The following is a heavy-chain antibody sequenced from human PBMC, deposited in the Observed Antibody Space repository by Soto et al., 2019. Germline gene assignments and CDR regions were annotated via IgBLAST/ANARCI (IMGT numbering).Heavy chain of an antibody. V-gene: IGHV4-59*01. CDR2: MYDSVTT. J-gene: IGHJ5*02. CDR1: GASISSNH. Sequence: QVHLQESGPRLVKPSETLSLTCSVSGASISSNHWSWIRQPPGKGLEWIGCMYDSVTTRYDSFFKVRATLSIASSNSPLSLPLTSVTASDPAVYYCATSHAAWARLRPWSQGTLVFISS. CDR3: ATSHAAWARLRP. D-gene: IGHD2-15*01.